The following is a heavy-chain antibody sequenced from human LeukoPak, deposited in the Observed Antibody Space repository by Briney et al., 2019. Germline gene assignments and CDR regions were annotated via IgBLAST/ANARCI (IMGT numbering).Heavy chain of an antibody. CDR1: GGSISSGDYY. Sequence: KSSETLSLTCTVSGGSISSGDYYWSWIRQPPGKGLEGIGYIYYSGSTYYNPSLKSRVTISVDTSKNQFSLKLSSVTAADTAVYYCARATGVKVPPAYWGQGTLVTVSS. CDR2: IYYSGST. V-gene: IGHV4-30-4*01. D-gene: IGHD3-10*01. CDR3: ARATGVKVPPAY. J-gene: IGHJ4*02.